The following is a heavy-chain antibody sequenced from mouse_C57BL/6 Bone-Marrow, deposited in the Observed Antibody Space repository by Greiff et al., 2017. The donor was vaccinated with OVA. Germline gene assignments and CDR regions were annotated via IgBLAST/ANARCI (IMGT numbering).Heavy chain of an antibody. CDR1: GYTFTDYA. Sequence: QVHVKQSGPELVRPGVSVKISCKGSGYTFTDYAMHWVKQSHAKSLEWIGVISTYYGDASYNQKFKDKATMTVDKSSSTAYMELARLTSEDSAVSRGLGLRRGTYWGQGTLVTVSA. D-gene: IGHD2-4*01. CDR2: ISTYYGDA. CDR3: LGLRRGTY. V-gene: IGHV1-67*01. J-gene: IGHJ3*01.